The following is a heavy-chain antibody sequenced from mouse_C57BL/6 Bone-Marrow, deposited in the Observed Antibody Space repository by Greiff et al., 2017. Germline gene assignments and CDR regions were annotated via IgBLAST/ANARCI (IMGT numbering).Heavy chain of an antibody. CDR2: IDPSDSYT. J-gene: IGHJ3*01. Sequence: VQLQQPGAELVMPGASVKLSCKASGYTFTSYWMQWVKQRPGQGLEWIGEIDPSDSYTNYNQKFKGKATLTVDTSSSTAYMQLSSLTSEDSAVYYCARWYSYGAWFAYWGQGTLVTVSA. V-gene: IGHV1-50*01. CDR3: ARWYSYGAWFAY. CDR1: GYTFTSYW. D-gene: IGHD3-3*01.